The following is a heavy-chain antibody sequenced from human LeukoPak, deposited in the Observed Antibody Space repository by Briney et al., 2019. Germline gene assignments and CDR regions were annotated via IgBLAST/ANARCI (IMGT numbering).Heavy chain of an antibody. Sequence: SETLSLTCTVSGGSISSYYWTWIRKPAGKGLEWIGRIYTSGSTNFNSSLKSRVTMSVDTSKNQFSLKLGSVTAADTAVYYCARSITIFGVVDWGQGTLVTVSS. CDR2: IYTSGST. D-gene: IGHD3-3*01. CDR1: GGSISSYY. CDR3: ARSITIFGVVD. J-gene: IGHJ4*02. V-gene: IGHV4-4*07.